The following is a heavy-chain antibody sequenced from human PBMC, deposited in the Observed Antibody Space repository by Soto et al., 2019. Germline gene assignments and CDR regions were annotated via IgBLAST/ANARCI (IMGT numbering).Heavy chain of an antibody. CDR2: IKYDGGET. CDR1: GFTFSRYW. V-gene: IGHV3-7*01. J-gene: IGHJ4*02. Sequence: GGSLRLSCAGSGFTFSRYWMSWVRQAPGKGLEWVANIKYDGGETYYVDSVEGRFTISRDNAHNSLYLQMNSLRAEDTAVYYCARDSGYCSSTSYRFQYWGQGTLVTVSS. D-gene: IGHD2-2*01. CDR3: ARDSGYCSSTSYRFQY.